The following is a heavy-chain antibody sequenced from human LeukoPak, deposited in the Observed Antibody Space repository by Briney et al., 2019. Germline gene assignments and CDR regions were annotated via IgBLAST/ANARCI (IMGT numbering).Heavy chain of an antibody. D-gene: IGHD2-15*01. V-gene: IGHV1-18*01. Sequence: GASVKVSCKASGYTFTSYGISWVRQAPGQGLEWMGWISAYNGNTNYAQKVQGRVTMTTDTSTSTAYMELRSLRSDDTAVYYCARAGSYCSGGSCHDYWGQGTLVTVSS. CDR1: GYTFTSYG. J-gene: IGHJ4*02. CDR3: ARAGSYCSGGSCHDY. CDR2: ISAYNGNT.